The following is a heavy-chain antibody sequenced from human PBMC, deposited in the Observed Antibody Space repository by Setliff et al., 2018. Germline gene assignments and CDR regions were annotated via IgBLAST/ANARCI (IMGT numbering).Heavy chain of an antibody. J-gene: IGHJ3*02. CDR3: ARTSAFDI. Sequence: GASVKVSCKASGYTFTSYYMHWVRQAPGQGLEWMGWINPDSCVTNYTHEFQGRVTMTRDTSINTAYLELSRLRSDDTAVYYCARTSAFDIWGQGTMVTVSS. CDR1: GYTFTSYY. CDR2: INPDSCVT. V-gene: IGHV1-2*07.